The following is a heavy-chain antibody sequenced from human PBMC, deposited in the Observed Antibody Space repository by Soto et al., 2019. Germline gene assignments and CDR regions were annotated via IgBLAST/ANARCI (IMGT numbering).Heavy chain of an antibody. CDR2: IRATGGQT. CDR3: AQDRGWGVVSPSHDS. V-gene: IGHV3-23*01. Sequence: EVQLLESGGGVVQPGGSLRLSCAASGFTFRNFVMSWVRQAPGKGLEWVSAIRATGGQTFYADSVKGRFTISRENSKNMLYLQIDSLGDEDTALYFCAQDRGWGVVSPSHDSWGQGTLVTVSS. CDR1: GFTFRNFV. D-gene: IGHD2-21*01. J-gene: IGHJ4*02.